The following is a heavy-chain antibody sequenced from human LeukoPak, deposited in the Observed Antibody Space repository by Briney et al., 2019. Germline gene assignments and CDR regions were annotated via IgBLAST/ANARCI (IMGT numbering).Heavy chain of an antibody. CDR2: INHSGST. CDR3: ARGGVGSGWWRYAFDI. CDR1: GYSISSGYY. D-gene: IGHD6-19*01. Sequence: SETLSLTCAVSGYSISSGYYWGWIRQPPGKGLEWIGEINHSGSTNYNPSLKSRVTISVDTSKNQFSLKLSSVTAADTAVYYCARGGVGSGWWRYAFDIWGQGTMVTVSS. V-gene: IGHV4-38-2*01. J-gene: IGHJ3*02.